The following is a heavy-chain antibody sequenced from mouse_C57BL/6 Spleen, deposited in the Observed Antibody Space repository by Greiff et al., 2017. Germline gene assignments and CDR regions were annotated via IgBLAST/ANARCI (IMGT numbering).Heavy chain of an antibody. J-gene: IGHJ4*01. Sequence: QVQLPQSGAELAKPGASVKLSCKASGYTFTSYWMHWVKQRPGKGLEWIGYINPSSGYTKYNQKFKDKDTLTADKSSSTAYMQLSSLTYEDSAVYYCARWGLRRDYYAMDYWGQGTSVTVSS. D-gene: IGHD2-4*01. CDR2: INPSSGYT. CDR3: ARWGLRRDYYAMDY. V-gene: IGHV1-7*01. CDR1: GYTFTSYW.